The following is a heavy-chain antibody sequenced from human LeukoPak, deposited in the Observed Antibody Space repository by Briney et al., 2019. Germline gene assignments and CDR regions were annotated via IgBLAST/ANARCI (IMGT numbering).Heavy chain of an antibody. Sequence: TSETLSLTCTVSGGSISSGGYSWSWIRQPPGKGLEWIGYIYHSGSTYYNPSLKSRVTISVDRSKNQFSLKLSSVTAADTAVYYCARGLGEYFDYWGQGTLVTVSS. CDR3: ARGLGEYFDY. V-gene: IGHV4-30-2*01. CDR1: GGSISSGGYS. CDR2: IYHSGST. J-gene: IGHJ4*02. D-gene: IGHD3-10*01.